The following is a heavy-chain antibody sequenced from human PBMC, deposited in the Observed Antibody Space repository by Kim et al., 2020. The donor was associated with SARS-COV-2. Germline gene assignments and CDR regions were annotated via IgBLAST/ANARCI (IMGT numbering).Heavy chain of an antibody. CDR3: ARGAGYSGYEDYYYYYGMDV. CDR1: GFTFSDYY. J-gene: IGHJ6*02. D-gene: IGHD5-12*01. CDR2: ISSSGSTI. V-gene: IGHV3-11*04. Sequence: GGSLRLSCAASGFTFSDYYMSWIRQAPGKGLEWVSYISSSGSTIYYADSVKGRFTISRDNAKNSLYLQMNSLRAEDTAVYYCARGAGYSGYEDYYYYYGMDVWGQGTTVTVSS.